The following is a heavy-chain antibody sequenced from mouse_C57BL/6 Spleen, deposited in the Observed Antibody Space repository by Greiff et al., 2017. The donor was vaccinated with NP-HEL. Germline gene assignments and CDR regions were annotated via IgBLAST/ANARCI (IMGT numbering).Heavy chain of an antibody. D-gene: IGHD2-3*01. CDR3: TDGYSTRFAY. Sequence: VQLKQSGAELVRPGASVKLSCTASGFNIKDDYMHWVKQRPEQGLEWIGWIDPENGDTEYASKFQGKATITADTSSNTAYLQLSSLTSEDTAVYYCTDGYSTRFAYWGQGTLVTVSA. CDR1: GFNIKDDY. V-gene: IGHV14-4*01. J-gene: IGHJ3*01. CDR2: IDPENGDT.